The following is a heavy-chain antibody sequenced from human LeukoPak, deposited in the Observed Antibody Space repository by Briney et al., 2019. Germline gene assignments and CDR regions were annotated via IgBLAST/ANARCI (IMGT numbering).Heavy chain of an antibody. CDR2: ISYDGSNK. D-gene: IGHD6-19*01. J-gene: IGHJ4*02. CDR1: GFTFSSYA. CDR3: AGGIAVAGTWIDY. V-gene: IGHV3-30*04. Sequence: GGSLRLSCAASGFTFSSYAMHWVRQAPGKGLEWVAVISYDGSNKYYADSVKGRFTISRDNSKNTLYLQMNSLRAEDTAVYYCAGGIAVAGTWIDYWGQGTLVTVSS.